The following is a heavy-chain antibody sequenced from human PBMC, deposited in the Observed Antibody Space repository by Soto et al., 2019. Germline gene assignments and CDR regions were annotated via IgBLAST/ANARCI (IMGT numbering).Heavy chain of an antibody. CDR1: GFTVSSNY. D-gene: IGHD6-19*01. V-gene: IGHV3-66*01. Sequence: GGSLRLSCAASGFTVSSNYMSWVRQAPGKGLEWVSVLYGGGSTYYADSVKGRFTISRDNSKNTLYLQMNSLRAEDTAVYYCARDQWDGSGWHYDYWGQGTLVTVSS. CDR3: ARDQWDGSGWHYDY. J-gene: IGHJ4*02. CDR2: LYGGGST.